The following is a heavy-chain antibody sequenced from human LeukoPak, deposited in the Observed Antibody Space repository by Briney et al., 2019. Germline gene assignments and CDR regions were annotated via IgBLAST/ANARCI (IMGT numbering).Heavy chain of an antibody. CDR3: ARDLSDFWSGYFDY. CDR1: GYTFTSYD. V-gene: IGHV1-8*01. CDR2: MNPNSGNT. Sequence: ASVKVSCKASGYTFTSYDINWVRQATGQGLEWMGWMNPNSGNTGYAQKFQGRVTMTRDTSISTAYMELSRLRSDDTAVYYCARDLSDFWSGYFDYWGQGTLVTVPS. D-gene: IGHD3-3*01. J-gene: IGHJ4*02.